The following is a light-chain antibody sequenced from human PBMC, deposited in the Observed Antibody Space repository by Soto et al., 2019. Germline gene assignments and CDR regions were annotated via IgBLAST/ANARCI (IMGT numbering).Light chain of an antibody. J-gene: IGKJ1*01. CDR1: QSISSW. CDR3: QQYNSYRT. Sequence: DIQMTQSPSTLAASVVEGVTVTCRASQSISSWLAWYQQKPGKAPKLLIYDASSLESGVPSRFSGSGSGTEFTLTISSLQPDDFATYYCQQYNSYRTFGQGTKV. CDR2: DAS. V-gene: IGKV1-5*01.